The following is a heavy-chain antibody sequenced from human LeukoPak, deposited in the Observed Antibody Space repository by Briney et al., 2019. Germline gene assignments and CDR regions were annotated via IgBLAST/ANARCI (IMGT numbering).Heavy chain of an antibody. CDR3: ARVGYCSGGSCYRSWFDP. J-gene: IGHJ5*02. D-gene: IGHD2-15*01. CDR2: ISSSGSTI. V-gene: IGHV3-11*04. CDR1: GFTFSDYY. Sequence: GGSLRLSCAASGFTFSDYYMSWIRQAPGKGLEWVSYISSSGSTIYYADPVKGRFTISRDNAKNSLYLQMNSLRAEDTAVYYCARVGYCSGGSCYRSWFDPWGQGTLVTVSS.